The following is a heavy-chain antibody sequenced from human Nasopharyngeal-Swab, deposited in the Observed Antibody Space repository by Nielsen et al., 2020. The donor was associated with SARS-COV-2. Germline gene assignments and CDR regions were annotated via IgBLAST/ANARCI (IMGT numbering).Heavy chain of an antibody. CDR3: ARHGGFGKNFDY. J-gene: IGHJ4*02. CDR2: LYYTGST. CDR1: GGSISSSSYY. D-gene: IGHD3-10*01. Sequence: SETLSLTCTVSGGSISSSSYYWGWIRQPPGKGLEWIGSLYYTGSTYYNPSLKSRVTISVDTSKNQFPLKLSSVTATDTAVYYCARHGGFGKNFDYWGQGTLVTVSS. V-gene: IGHV4-39*01.